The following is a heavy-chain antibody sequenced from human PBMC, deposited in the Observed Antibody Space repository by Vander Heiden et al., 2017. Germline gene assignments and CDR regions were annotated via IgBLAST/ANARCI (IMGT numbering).Heavy chain of an antibody. J-gene: IGHJ4*02. D-gene: IGHD3-10*01. Sequence: QLQLQESAPGLVKPSETLSLSRTVSGGSISRYRYYWGRLRQPPGNGLDWIGPIYYSGTTHYNPSLKSRVTISEDTSKNQFSLKLSSVAAADTAVYYCARTYYYDSGTYNLLDYWGQGTLVTVS. CDR2: IYYSGTT. CDR1: GGSISRYRYY. V-gene: IGHV4-39*01. CDR3: ARTYYYDSGTYNLLDY.